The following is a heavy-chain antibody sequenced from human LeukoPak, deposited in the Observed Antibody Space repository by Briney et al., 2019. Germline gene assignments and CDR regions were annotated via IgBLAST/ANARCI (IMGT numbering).Heavy chain of an antibody. CDR2: ISAYNGNT. V-gene: IGHV1-18*04. J-gene: IGHJ6*03. Sequence: ASVKVSCKASGYTFTGYYMHWVRQAPGQGLEWMGWISAYNGNTNYAQKLQGRVTMTTDTSTSTAYMEPRSLRSDDTAVYYCARGSADTAMGSYYYYYMDVWGKGTTVTVSS. CDR1: GYTFTGYY. D-gene: IGHD5-18*01. CDR3: ARGSADTAMGSYYYYYMDV.